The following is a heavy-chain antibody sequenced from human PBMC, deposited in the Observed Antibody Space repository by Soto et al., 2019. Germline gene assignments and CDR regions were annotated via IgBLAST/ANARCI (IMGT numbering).Heavy chain of an antibody. CDR3: ATAEVDY. J-gene: IGHJ4*02. CDR2: MTGDGRTT. Sequence: SLRLSCAASGFTFGDYWIHWVRQPPGKGPEWVSRMTGDGRTTQYADSVKGRFTASRDNAKSTLYLQMNSLRAEDTAVYYCATAEVDYWGPGTLVTVSS. CDR1: GFTFGDYW. V-gene: IGHV3-74*03.